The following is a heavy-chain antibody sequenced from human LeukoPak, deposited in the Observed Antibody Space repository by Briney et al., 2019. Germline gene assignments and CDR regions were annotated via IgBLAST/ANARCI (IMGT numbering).Heavy chain of an antibody. Sequence: SETLSLTCTVSGGSIGSRYWTWIRQPPGKGLEWIGYIYYSGSTNYNPSLRSRLTISVDTSKNQFSLKLSSVTAADTAVYYCARGRRDGYNLDYFDYWGQGTLVTVSS. D-gene: IGHD5-24*01. CDR3: ARGRRDGYNLDYFDY. CDR1: GGSIGSRY. J-gene: IGHJ4*02. CDR2: IYYSGST. V-gene: IGHV4-59*11.